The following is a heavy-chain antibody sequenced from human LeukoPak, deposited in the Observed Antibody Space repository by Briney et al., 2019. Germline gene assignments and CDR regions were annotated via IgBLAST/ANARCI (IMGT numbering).Heavy chain of an antibody. CDR2: IFYSGST. J-gene: IGHJ4*02. D-gene: IGHD3-22*01. CDR1: GGSISSGGYC. CDR3: ARAFSSGYYYFDY. Sequence: PSETLSLTCTVSGGSISSGGYCWSWIRQHPGKGLEWIGYIFYSGSTCYSPSLKSRVTISVDTSKNQFSLKLSSVTAADTAVYYCARAFSSGYYYFDYWGQGTLVTVSS. V-gene: IGHV4-31*03.